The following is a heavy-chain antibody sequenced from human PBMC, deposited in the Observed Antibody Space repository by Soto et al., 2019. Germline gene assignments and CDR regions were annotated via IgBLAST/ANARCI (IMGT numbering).Heavy chain of an antibody. CDR1: GGSISSSSYY. CDR3: ARKLSQPKTTQNKMGAFDI. D-gene: IGHD4-17*01. Sequence: SETLSLTCTVSGGSISSSSYYWGWIRQPPGKGLEWIGSIYYSGSTNYNPSLKSRVTISVDKSKNQFSLKLSSVTAADTAVYYCARKLSQPKTTQNKMGAFDIWGQGTMVTVSS. CDR2: IYYSGST. J-gene: IGHJ3*02. V-gene: IGHV4-39*07.